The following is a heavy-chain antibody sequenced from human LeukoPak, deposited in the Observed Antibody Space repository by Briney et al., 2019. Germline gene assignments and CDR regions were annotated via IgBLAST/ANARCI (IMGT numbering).Heavy chain of an antibody. J-gene: IGHJ4*02. CDR1: GFTFSSYG. CDR2: ISYDGSNK. V-gene: IGHV3-30*18. CDR3: AKDTDTMVRGVIINPWDY. Sequence: PGGSLRLSCAASGFTFSSYGMHWVRQAPGKGLEGVAVISYDGSNKYYADSVKGRFTISRDNSKNTLYLQMNSLRAEDTAVYYCAKDTDTMVRGVIINPWDYWGQGTLVTVSS. D-gene: IGHD3-10*01.